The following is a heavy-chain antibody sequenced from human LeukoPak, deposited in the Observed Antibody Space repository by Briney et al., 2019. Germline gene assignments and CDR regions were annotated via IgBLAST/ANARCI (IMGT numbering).Heavy chain of an antibody. CDR1: GYSISSGYY. Sequence: SETLSLTCTVSGYSISSGYYWGLIRQSPGKGLEWIGSIDHSGSTYYNPSLKRRVTISVDTSKNQFSLKLSSVTAADTAVYYCARGGLYYGSGRLLWAFDIWGQGTMVTVSS. CDR3: ARGGLYYGSGRLLWAFDI. CDR2: IDHSGST. V-gene: IGHV4-38-2*02. D-gene: IGHD3-10*01. J-gene: IGHJ3*02.